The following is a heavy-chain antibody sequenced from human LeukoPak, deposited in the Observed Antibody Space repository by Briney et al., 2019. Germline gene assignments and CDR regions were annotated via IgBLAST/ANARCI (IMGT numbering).Heavy chain of an antibody. CDR1: GFTFSSYA. CDR3: AGYPSITGTT. V-gene: IGHV3-23*01. CDR2: ISGSGGST. Sequence: GGSLRLSCAASGFTFSSYAMSWVRQAPGKGLEWVSAISGSGGSTYYADSVRGRFTVSRDNSKNTLYLQMNSLRAEDTAVYYCAGYPSITGTTWGQGTLVTVSS. D-gene: IGHD1-7*01. J-gene: IGHJ5*02.